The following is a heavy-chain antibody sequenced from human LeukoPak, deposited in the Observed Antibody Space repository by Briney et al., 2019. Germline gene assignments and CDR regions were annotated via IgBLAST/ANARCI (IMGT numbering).Heavy chain of an antibody. CDR1: GGTFSSYA. CDR2: IIPIFGTA. Sequence: GSSVKVSCKASGGTFSSYAISWVRQAPGQGLEWMGGIIPIFGTANYAQKFQGRVTITADESTSTAYMELSSLRSEDMAAYYCARAGMTIFWETLTLWGQGTLVTVSS. J-gene: IGHJ4*02. CDR3: ARAGMTIFWETLTL. V-gene: IGHV1-69*01. D-gene: IGHD3-3*01.